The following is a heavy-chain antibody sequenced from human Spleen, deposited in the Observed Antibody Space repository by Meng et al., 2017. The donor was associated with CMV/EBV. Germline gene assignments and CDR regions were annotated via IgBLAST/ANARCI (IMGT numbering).Heavy chain of an antibody. CDR3: AKDKESGSYYYFDY. V-gene: IGHV1-69*05. CDR1: GGTFSTYA. D-gene: IGHD1-26*01. J-gene: IGHJ4*02. Sequence: SVKVSCKASGGTFSTYAFTWVRQAPGQGLEWLGGIIPMSGTANYAQKFQGRLTITTDESTSTAYMELSNLRSKDTAVYYCAKDKESGSYYYFDYWGQGALVTVSS. CDR2: IIPMSGTA.